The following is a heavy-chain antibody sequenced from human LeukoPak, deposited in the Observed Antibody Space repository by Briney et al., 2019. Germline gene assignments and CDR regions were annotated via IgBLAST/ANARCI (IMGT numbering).Heavy chain of an antibody. J-gene: IGHJ5*02. CDR1: GFIFSDYS. Sequence: GGSLRLSCAASGFIFSDYSLNWVRQAPGKGLEWVSAISGSGGSTYYADSVKGRFTISRDNSKNTLYLQMNSLRAEDTAVYYCAKAPYGSGSYYNENWFDPWGQGTLVTVSS. V-gene: IGHV3-23*01. D-gene: IGHD3-10*01. CDR2: ISGSGGST. CDR3: AKAPYGSGSYYNENWFDP.